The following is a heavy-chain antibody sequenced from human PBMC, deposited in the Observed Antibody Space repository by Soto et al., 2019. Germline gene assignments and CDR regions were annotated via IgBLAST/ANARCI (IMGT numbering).Heavy chain of an antibody. CDR2: IKQDGSEK. Sequence: EVQLVESGGGLVQPGGSLRLSCAASGFTFSSYWMSWVRQAPGKGLEWVANIKQDGSEKYYVDSVKGRFTISRDNAQNSLYLQMNSLRAEDTAVYYCAREADIVVVPAAIDYWGQGTLVTVSS. D-gene: IGHD2-2*01. V-gene: IGHV3-7*01. CDR1: GFTFSSYW. CDR3: AREADIVVVPAAIDY. J-gene: IGHJ4*02.